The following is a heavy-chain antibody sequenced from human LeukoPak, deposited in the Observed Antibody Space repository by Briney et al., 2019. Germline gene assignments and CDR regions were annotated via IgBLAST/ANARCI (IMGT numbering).Heavy chain of an antibody. CDR2: INSDGSST. CDR3: ARGTTIFGVAFNWFDP. V-gene: IGHV3-74*01. D-gene: IGHD3-3*01. J-gene: IGHJ5*02. Sequence: AGGSLRLSCAASGFTFSSYWMHWVRQAPGKGLVWVSRINSDGSSTSYADSVKGRFTISGDNAKNTLYLQMNSLRAEDTAVYYCARGTTIFGVAFNWFDPWGQGTLVTVSS. CDR1: GFTFSSYW.